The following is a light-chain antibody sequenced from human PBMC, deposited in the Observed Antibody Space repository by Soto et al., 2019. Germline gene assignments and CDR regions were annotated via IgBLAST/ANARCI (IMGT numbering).Light chain of an antibody. Sequence: EIMLTQSPATLSLSPGERATLSCRATQSVRSSLAWYLQQPGQAPRLLIYDASTRATGVPARFSGSGSGTDFTLTISSLQSEDFAVYYCQHYNYWPYTFGQGTKVDIK. CDR2: DAS. V-gene: IGKV3-15*01. CDR1: QSVRSS. CDR3: QHYNYWPYT. J-gene: IGKJ2*01.